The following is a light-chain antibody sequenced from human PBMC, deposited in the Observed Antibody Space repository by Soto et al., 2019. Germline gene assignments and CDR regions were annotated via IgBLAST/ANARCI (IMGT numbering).Light chain of an antibody. J-gene: IGKJ4*01. Sequence: EFVLTQSPGTLSLSPGERATLSCRASQTVRNNYLAWYQQNTGQAPRLLIYDASSRATGIPDRFSGGWSGTDFPLTISRLEPEDVAVYYCQQFSSYPLTFGGGTNVEIK. CDR2: DAS. CDR1: QTVRNNY. CDR3: QQFSSYPLT. V-gene: IGKV3-20*01.